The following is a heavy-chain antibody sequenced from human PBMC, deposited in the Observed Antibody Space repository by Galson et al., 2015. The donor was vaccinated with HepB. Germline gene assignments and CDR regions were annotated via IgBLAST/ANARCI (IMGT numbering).Heavy chain of an antibody. V-gene: IGHV3-23*01. Sequence: SLRLSCAASGLTFSNYAMNWVRQAPGKGLEWVSTISDSGGSTYYADSVKGRFTISRDNSKNTLYLQMNSLRAEDTAVYYCAKDLTSYCTNGIGYTRHAPFDYWGQGTLVTVSS. CDR1: GLTFSNYA. D-gene: IGHD2-8*01. CDR2: ISDSGGST. J-gene: IGHJ4*02. CDR3: AKDLTSYCTNGIGYTRHAPFDY.